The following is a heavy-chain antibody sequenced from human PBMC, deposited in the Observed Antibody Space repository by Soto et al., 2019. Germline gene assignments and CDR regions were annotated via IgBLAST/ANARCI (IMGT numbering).Heavy chain of an antibody. D-gene: IGHD5-18*01. CDR2: IYYAGST. Sequence: SETLSLTCTVSGGSMISYYWSWIRQPPGRGLEWIGFIYYAGSTNCNPSLKSRVTISVDTSKNQSSLKLSSVTAADTAVYYCARASNKRGYSYGPDYWGQGTRVTVSS. CDR1: GGSMISYY. CDR3: ARASNKRGYSYGPDY. V-gene: IGHV4-59*12. J-gene: IGHJ4*02.